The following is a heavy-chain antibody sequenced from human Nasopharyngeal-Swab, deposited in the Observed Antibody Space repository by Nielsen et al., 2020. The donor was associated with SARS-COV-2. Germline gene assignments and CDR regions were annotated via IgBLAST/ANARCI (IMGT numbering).Heavy chain of an antibody. CDR3: ARSYSSGWYRTIIDS. J-gene: IGHJ4*02. CDR2: INRSGSA. D-gene: IGHD6-19*01. CDR1: GGSFSAYY. Sequence: GSLTLSCAVYGGSFSAYYWTWIRQPPGKGLEWIGEINRSGSANYNPSLKSRVTISVDTSKNQFSLKLNSVTAADTAVYYCARSYSSGWYRTIIDSWGQGTLVTVSS. V-gene: IGHV4-34*01.